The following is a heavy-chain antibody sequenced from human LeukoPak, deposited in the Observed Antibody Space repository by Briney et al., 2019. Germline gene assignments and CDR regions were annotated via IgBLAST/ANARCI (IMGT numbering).Heavy chain of an antibody. CDR2: ISSSGSTI. V-gene: IGHV3-48*04. CDR1: GFTFGNFW. Sequence: GGSLRLSCAASGFTFGNFWMTWVRQAPVKGLEWVSYISSSGSTIYYADSVKGRFTIPRDNAKNSLYLQMNSLRAEDTAVYYCARDLHFYGSGTYLGYWGQGTLVTVSS. CDR3: ARDLHFYGSGTYLGY. J-gene: IGHJ4*02. D-gene: IGHD3-10*01.